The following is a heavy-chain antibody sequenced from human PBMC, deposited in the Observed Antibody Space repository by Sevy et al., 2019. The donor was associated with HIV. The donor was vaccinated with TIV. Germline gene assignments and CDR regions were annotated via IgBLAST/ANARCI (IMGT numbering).Heavy chain of an antibody. Sequence: GGSLRLSCAASGFRCNVYSMNWVRQAPGKGLEWVSYLTSDERTEYYADSVKGRFTISRDNARNSLFLQMNSLRDEDTAIYYCARSVEGNFDYWGHGALVTVSS. D-gene: IGHD6-19*01. CDR2: LTSDERTE. J-gene: IGHJ4*01. V-gene: IGHV3-48*02. CDR1: GFRCNVYS. CDR3: ARSVEGNFDY.